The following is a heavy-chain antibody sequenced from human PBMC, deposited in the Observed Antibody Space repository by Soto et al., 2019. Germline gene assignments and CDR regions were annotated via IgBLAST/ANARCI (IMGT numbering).Heavy chain of an antibody. CDR1: GGTFSSYA. Sequence: GASVKVSCKASGGTFSSYAISWVRQAPGQGLEWMGGIIPIFGTANYAQKFQGGVTITADESTSTAYMELSSLRSEDTAVYYCARAPSSWFQAPFDYWGQGTLVTVSS. V-gene: IGHV1-69*13. D-gene: IGHD3-10*01. CDR2: IIPIFGTA. CDR3: ARAPSSWFQAPFDY. J-gene: IGHJ4*02.